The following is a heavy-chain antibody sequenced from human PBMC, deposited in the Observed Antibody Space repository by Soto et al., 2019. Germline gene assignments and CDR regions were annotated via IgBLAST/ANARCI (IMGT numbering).Heavy chain of an antibody. CDR3: ARHPFDILTGYYPDYYMDV. V-gene: IGHV4-59*08. D-gene: IGHD3-9*01. CDR1: GGSIRSYY. Sequence: SETLSLTCTVSGGSIRSYYWSWIRQPPGKGLEWIGYIYYSGSTNYNPSLKSRVTISVDTSKNQFSLKLSSVTAADTAVYYCARHPFDILTGYYPDYYMDVWGKGTTVT. CDR2: IYYSGST. J-gene: IGHJ6*03.